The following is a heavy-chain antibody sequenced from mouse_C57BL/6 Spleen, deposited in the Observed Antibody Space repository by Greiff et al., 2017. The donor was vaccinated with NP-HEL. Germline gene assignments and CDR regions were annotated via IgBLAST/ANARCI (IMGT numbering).Heavy chain of an antibody. V-gene: IGHV1-76*01. Sequence: RVESGAKRVGPGASVKLSCKPSAYTFTDSFINWLKQRPGQGLEWIARIYPGSGNTYYNEKFKGKATLTAEKSSSTAYMQLSSLTSEDSAVYFCARSRFAYWGQGTLVTVSA. CDR2: IYPGSGNT. J-gene: IGHJ3*01. CDR3: ARSRFAY. CDR1: AYTFTDSF.